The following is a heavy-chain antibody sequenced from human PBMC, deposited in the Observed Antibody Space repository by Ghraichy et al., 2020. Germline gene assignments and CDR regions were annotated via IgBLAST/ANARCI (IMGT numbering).Heavy chain of an antibody. CDR3: ARDSGTYYPFLDS. V-gene: IGHV3-53*01. CDR1: GINVSDDY. Sequence: GSLRLSCAVSGINVSDDYMAWVRQAPGKGLEWVSVIYSGGSRHYLDSVKGRFTISRDNSKNTVYLQLNNVRVEDTAMYYCARDSGTYYPFLDSWGQGTLVIVSS. D-gene: IGHD1-26*01. CDR2: IYSGGSR. J-gene: IGHJ4*02.